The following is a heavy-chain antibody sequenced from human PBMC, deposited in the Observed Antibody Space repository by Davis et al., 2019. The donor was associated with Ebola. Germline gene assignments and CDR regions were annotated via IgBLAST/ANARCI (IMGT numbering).Heavy chain of an antibody. V-gene: IGHV4-59*08. CDR3: ARHVFYSDSSGYYFYFDN. CDR1: GGSISSYY. Sequence: MPSETLSLTCTVSGGSISSYYWSWIRQPPGKGLEWIGYIYYSGSTNYNPSLKSRVTISADTSKNQFSLKLSSVTAADTAVYYCARHVFYSDSSGYYFYFDNWGQGTLLTVSS. J-gene: IGHJ4*02. D-gene: IGHD3-22*01. CDR2: IYYSGST.